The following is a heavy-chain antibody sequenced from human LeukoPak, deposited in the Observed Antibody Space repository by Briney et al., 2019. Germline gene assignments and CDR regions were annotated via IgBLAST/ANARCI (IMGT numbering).Heavy chain of an antibody. D-gene: IGHD6-19*01. V-gene: IGHV3-20*04. CDR3: ARRAVAGRYYYYYMDV. CDR2: INWNGGST. Sequence: GGSLRLSCAASGFTFDDYGMSWVRQAPGKGLEWVSGINWNGGSTGYADSVKGRFTISRDNAKNSLYLQMSSLRAEDTALYYCARRAVAGRYYYYYMDVWGKGTTVTVSS. J-gene: IGHJ6*03. CDR1: GFTFDDYG.